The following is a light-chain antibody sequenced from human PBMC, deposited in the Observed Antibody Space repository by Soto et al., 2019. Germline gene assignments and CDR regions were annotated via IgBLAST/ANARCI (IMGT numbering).Light chain of an antibody. J-gene: IGLJ1*01. CDR3: QSYDSGLSGYV. CDR2: GNS. CDR1: SSNIGAGYD. V-gene: IGLV1-40*01. Sequence: QSVLTQPPSVSGAPGQRVTISCTGSSSNIGAGYDVHWYQQLPGTAPKLLIYGNSNRPSGVPDRFSGSKSGTSASLAITGLRVEDEADYYCQSYDSGLSGYVFGTGTKLPVL.